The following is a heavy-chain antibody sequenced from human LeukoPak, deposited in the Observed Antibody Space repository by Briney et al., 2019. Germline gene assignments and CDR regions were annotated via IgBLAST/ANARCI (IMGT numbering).Heavy chain of an antibody. J-gene: IGHJ6*02. Sequence: SETLSLTCAVYGGSFSGYYWSWIRQPPGKGLEWIGEINHSGSTNYNPSLKSRVTISVDTSKNQFSLKLSSVTAADTAVYYCARDIHPPGMGVWGQGTTVTVSS. CDR2: INHSGST. V-gene: IGHV4-34*01. CDR1: GGSFSGYY. CDR3: ARDIHPPGMGV.